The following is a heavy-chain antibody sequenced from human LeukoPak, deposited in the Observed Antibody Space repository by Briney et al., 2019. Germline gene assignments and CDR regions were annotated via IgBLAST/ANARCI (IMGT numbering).Heavy chain of an antibody. CDR3: ARDREDVVVVPAAMYAMSFTFDY. V-gene: IGHV3-21*06. D-gene: IGHD2-2*01. CDR1: GFNFSSYN. CDR2: SSSSSSYK. J-gene: IGHJ4*02. Sequence: TGGSLRLSCAASGFNFSSYNMNWVRQAPGKGLEWVSSSSSSSSYKYYADSVKGRFTISRDNAKNSLYLQMNSLRAEDTAVYYCARDREDVVVVPAAMYAMSFTFDYWGQGALVTGSS.